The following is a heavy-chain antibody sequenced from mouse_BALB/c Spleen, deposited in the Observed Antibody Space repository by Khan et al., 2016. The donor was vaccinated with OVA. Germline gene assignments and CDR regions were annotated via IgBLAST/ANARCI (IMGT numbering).Heavy chain of an antibody. D-gene: IGHD1-1*01. V-gene: IGHV1-7*01. CDR3: ARRGLRWDFDY. CDR2: INPSTAYT. CDR1: GYTFINYW. Sequence: VQLQQSGAELAKPGASVKMSCKASGYTFINYWILWVKQRPEQGLEWIGYINPSTAYTEYNQNFKDKATLTADKSSRTAYMQLSSLTSEDSAVYYCARRGLRWDFDYWGQGTTLTVSS. J-gene: IGHJ2*01.